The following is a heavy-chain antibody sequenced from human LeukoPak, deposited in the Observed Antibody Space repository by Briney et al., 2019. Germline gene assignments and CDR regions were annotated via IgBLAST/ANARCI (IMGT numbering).Heavy chain of an antibody. CDR1: GGSISSYY. V-gene: IGHV4-59*01. CDR3: AREGMAVGFARFPIFNY. J-gene: IGHJ4*02. Sequence: SETLSPTCTVSGGSISSYYWSWIRQPPGRGLQWIGDIYYSGSTNYNPSLKSRVTISVDTSKNQFSLRLTSVTAADTAVYYCAREGMAVGFARFPIFNYWGQGTLVTVSS. D-gene: IGHD6-19*01. CDR2: IYYSGST.